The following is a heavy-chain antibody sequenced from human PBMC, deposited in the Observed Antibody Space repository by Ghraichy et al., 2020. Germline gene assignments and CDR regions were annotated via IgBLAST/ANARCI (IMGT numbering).Heavy chain of an antibody. Sequence: GGSLRLSCAASGFTFSSYGMHWVRQAPGKGLEWVAVISYDGSNKYYADSVKGRFTISRDNSKNTLYLQMNSLRAEDTAVYYCAKDFFDYYDRAEYFQHWGQGTLVTVSS. CDR1: GFTFSSYG. CDR3: AKDFFDYYDRAEYFQH. V-gene: IGHV3-30*18. CDR2: ISYDGSNK. D-gene: IGHD3-22*01. J-gene: IGHJ1*01.